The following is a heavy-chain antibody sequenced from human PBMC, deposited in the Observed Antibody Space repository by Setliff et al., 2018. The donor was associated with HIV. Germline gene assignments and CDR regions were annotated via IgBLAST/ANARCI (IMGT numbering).Heavy chain of an antibody. D-gene: IGHD6-13*01. V-gene: IGHV4-59*01. CDR1: GGSIRSYY. Sequence: SETLSLTCTVSGGSIRSYYWSWIRQSPGKGLEWIGYVFYNGDTAYNPSLKSRLTISVDTSKNQFSLKLSSVTAADTAVYYCARGGVAASDIWGQGTMVTVSS. J-gene: IGHJ3*02. CDR3: ARGGVAASDI. CDR2: VFYNGDT.